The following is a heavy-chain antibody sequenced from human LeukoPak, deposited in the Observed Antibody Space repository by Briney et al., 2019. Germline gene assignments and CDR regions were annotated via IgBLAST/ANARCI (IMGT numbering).Heavy chain of an antibody. CDR2: IYYSGST. CDR3: ARAVRSSSWYAYYYYYMDV. CDR1: SGSISSNY. D-gene: IGHD6-13*01. Sequence: PSETLSLTSTVASGSISSNYWSWIRQPPGKGLEWIGYIYYSGSTNYNPSLKSRVTISVDTSKNQFSLKLSSVTAADTAVYYCARAVRSSSWYAYYYYYMDVWGKGTTVTVSS. V-gene: IGHV4-59*01. J-gene: IGHJ6*03.